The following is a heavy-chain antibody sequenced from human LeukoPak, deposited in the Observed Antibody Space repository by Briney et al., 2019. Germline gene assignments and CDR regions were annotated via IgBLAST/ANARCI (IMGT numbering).Heavy chain of an antibody. CDR2: ISGSGGST. V-gene: IGHV3-23*01. Sequence: QPGGSLRLSCAASGFTFSSYAMSWVRQAPGKGLEWVSAISGSGGSTYYADSVKGRFTISRDNSKNTLYLQMNSLRAEDTAVYYCAAGIAVAGYNWFDPWGQGTLVTVSS. D-gene: IGHD6-19*01. J-gene: IGHJ5*02. CDR1: GFTFSSYA. CDR3: AAGIAVAGYNWFDP.